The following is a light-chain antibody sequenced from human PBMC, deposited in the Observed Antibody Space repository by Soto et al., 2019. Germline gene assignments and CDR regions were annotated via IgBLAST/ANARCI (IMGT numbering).Light chain of an antibody. CDR3: QSYDSSLSGSRV. CDR1: SSNIGAGYD. Sequence: QSVLTQPPSVSGAPGQRVTISCTGSSSNIGAGYDVHWYQQLPGTAPKLLISGNSNRPSGVPDRFSGSKSGTSASLAITGLQAEDEADYYCQSYDSSLSGSRVFGTGTQLTVL. J-gene: IGLJ1*01. CDR2: GNS. V-gene: IGLV1-40*01.